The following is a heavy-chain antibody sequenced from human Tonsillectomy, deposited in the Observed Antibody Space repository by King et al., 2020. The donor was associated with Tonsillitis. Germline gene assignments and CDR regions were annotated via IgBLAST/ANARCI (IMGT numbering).Heavy chain of an antibody. CDR3: VRGLALRTHGFDY. CDR1: GFTFSGSW. D-gene: IGHD6-6*01. J-gene: IGHJ4*02. Sequence: VQLVESGGGLVQPGGSLRLSCAASGFTFSGSWMSWVRLAPGKGLEWLASIKQDGSDKYYVDSVKGRFIISRDNAKNSLYLQMNSLRVEDTAVYYCVRGLALRTHGFDYWGQGTLVTVSS. CDR2: IKQDGSDK. V-gene: IGHV3-7*04.